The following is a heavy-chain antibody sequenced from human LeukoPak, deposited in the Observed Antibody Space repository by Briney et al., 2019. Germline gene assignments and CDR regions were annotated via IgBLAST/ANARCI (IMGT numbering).Heavy chain of an antibody. Sequence: SVKVSCKASGGTFSSYAISWVRQAPGQGLEWMGGIIPIFGTANYAQKFQGRVTITADESTSTAYMELSSLRSEDTAVYYCARGGGGIRFGALYQLLPSAFDYWGQGTLVTVSS. D-gene: IGHD2-2*01. CDR3: ARGGGGIRFGALYQLLPSAFDY. CDR2: IIPIFGTA. CDR1: GGTFSSYA. V-gene: IGHV1-69*13. J-gene: IGHJ4*02.